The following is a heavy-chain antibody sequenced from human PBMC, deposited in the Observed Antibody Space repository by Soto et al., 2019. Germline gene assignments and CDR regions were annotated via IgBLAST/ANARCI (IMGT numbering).Heavy chain of an antibody. CDR2: ISSSGDST. V-gene: IGHV3-23*01. Sequence: EVQLLESGGGLVQPGGSLRLSCAASGFTFSSYAMSWVRQAPGKGLEWVSGISSSGDSTNYADPVKGRFTISRDNSKSTLFLQMNSLRAEDTAVYYCAKVPWQLVRTHYFDYWGQGTLVTVSS. CDR3: AKVPWQLVRTHYFDY. D-gene: IGHD6-6*01. CDR1: GFTFSSYA. J-gene: IGHJ4*02.